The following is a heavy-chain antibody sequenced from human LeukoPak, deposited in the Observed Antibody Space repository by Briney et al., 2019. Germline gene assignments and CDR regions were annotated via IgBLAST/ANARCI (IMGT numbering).Heavy chain of an antibody. V-gene: IGHV3-53*01. D-gene: IGHD3-22*01. CDR3: AKDPAPSYYYDSSGYYLDY. CDR2: IYSGGST. J-gene: IGHJ4*02. CDR1: GGSISSYY. Sequence: ETLSLTCTVSGGSISSYYWSWVRQAPGKGLEWVSVIYSGGSTYYADSVKGRFTISRDNSKNTLYLQMNSLRAEDTAVYYCAKDPAPSYYYDSSGYYLDYWGQGTLVTVSS.